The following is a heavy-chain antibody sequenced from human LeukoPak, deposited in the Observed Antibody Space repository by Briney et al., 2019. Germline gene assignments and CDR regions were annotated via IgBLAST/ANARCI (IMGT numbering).Heavy chain of an antibody. CDR2: ISGSGGST. D-gene: IGHD6-13*01. CDR3: AKHDSGSWYLGNWFDP. J-gene: IGHJ5*02. V-gene: IGHV3-23*01. CDR1: GFTFSSYA. Sequence: PGGSLRLSCAASGFTFSSYAMSWVRQAPGKGLEWVSAISGSGGSTYYADSVKGRFTISRDNSKNTLYLQMNSLRAEDTAVYYCAKHDSGSWYLGNWFDPWGQGTLVTVSS.